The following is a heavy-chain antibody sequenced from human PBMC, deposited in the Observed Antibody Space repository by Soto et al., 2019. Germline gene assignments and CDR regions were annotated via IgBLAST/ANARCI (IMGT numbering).Heavy chain of an antibody. V-gene: IGHV1-18*01. Sequence: EASVKVSCKASGYTFTSYGISWVRQAPGQGLEWMGWISAYNGNTNYAQKLQGRVTMTTDTSTSTAYMELRSLRSDDTAVYYCARDQRFLEWLGAFDIWGQGTMVTVSS. CDR3: ARDQRFLEWLGAFDI. D-gene: IGHD3-3*01. CDR1: GYTFTSYG. CDR2: ISAYNGNT. J-gene: IGHJ3*02.